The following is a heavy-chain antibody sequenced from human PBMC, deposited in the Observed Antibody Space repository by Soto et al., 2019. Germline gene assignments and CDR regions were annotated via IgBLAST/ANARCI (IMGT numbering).Heavy chain of an antibody. CDR3: ATQDFRGTTGTT. V-gene: IGHV3-23*01. CDR2: ISADSRRT. Sequence: LRLSCAAPGFTFSSSAMGWVRQGPGKGLEWVSLISADSRRTYYVDSVKGRFAISRDNSKNTLYLQLTSLRVEDTAIYYCATQDFRGTTGTTWGQGTLVTVSS. D-gene: IGHD1-1*01. J-gene: IGHJ4*02. CDR1: GFTFSSSA.